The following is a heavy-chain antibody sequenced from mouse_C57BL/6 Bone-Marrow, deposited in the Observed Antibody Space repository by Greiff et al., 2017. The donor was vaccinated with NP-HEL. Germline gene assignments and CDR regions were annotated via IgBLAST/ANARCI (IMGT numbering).Heavy chain of an antibody. J-gene: IGHJ4*01. CDR1: GYTFTSYW. CDR3: ARWRWIIDYAMDY. CDR2: IDPSDSYT. V-gene: IGHV1-69*01. D-gene: IGHD1-1*02. Sequence: QVQLQQSGAELVMPGASVKLSCKASGYTFTSYWMHWVKQRPGHGLEWIGEIDPSDSYTNYNQKFKGKSTLTVDKSSSTAYMQLSSLTSEDSAVYYCARWRWIIDYAMDYWGQGTSVTVSS.